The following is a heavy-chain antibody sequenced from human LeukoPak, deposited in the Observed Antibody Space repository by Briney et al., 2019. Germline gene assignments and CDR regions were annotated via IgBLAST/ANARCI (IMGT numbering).Heavy chain of an antibody. CDR3: AREVDYGDYDY. CDR1: GGSISSYY. J-gene: IGHJ4*02. CDR2: IYYSGGT. V-gene: IGHV4-59*01. Sequence: SETLSLTCTVSGGSISSYYWSWIRQPPGKGLEWIGYIYYSGGTNYNPSLKSRVTISVDTSKNQFSLKLSSVTAADTAVYYCAREVDYGDYDYWGQGTLVTVSS. D-gene: IGHD4-17*01.